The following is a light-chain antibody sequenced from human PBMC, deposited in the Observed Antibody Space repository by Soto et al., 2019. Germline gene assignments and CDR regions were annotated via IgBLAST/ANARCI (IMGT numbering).Light chain of an antibody. V-gene: IGKV1-5*01. CDR2: DAS. J-gene: IGKJ1*01. CDR1: QSISPW. Sequence: DIQMTHSPSSLSSSLLCRFTIACRASQSISPWLAWYQQKPGKAPKLLIYDASSLESGVPSRFSGSGSGTEFTLIISGLQPGDSATYYCQQYTNTNNPWMFGQGTKVDIK. CDR3: QQYTNTNNPWM.